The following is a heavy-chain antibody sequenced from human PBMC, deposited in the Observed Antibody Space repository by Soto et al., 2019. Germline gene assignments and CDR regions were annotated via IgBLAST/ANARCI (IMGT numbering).Heavy chain of an antibody. V-gene: IGHV3-48*03. J-gene: IGHJ6*02. Sequence: GGSLRLSCAASGFTFSSYEMNCVRQAPGKGLEWVSYISSSGRTTYYADSVKGRFTISRDNAKNSLSLKMSSLRADDTAVYYCARDRDELVGIFPYYYGMDVWGQGTTVTVSS. CDR1: GFTFSSYE. CDR3: ARDRDELVGIFPYYYGMDV. D-gene: IGHD2-21*01. CDR2: ISSSGRTT.